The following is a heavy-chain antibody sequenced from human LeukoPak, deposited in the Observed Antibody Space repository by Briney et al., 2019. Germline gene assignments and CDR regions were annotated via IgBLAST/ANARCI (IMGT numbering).Heavy chain of an antibody. V-gene: IGHV3-21*04. Sequence: GGSLRLSCAASGFTFSSYSMNWVRQAPGKGLEWVSSISSSSSYIYYADSVKGRFTISRDNAKNSLYLQMNSLRAEDTALYYCAKALERYSDGGSDGFAFDIWGQGTMVTVSS. CDR3: AKALERYSDGGSDGFAFDI. D-gene: IGHD1-26*01. CDR2: ISSSSSYI. CDR1: GFTFSSYS. J-gene: IGHJ3*02.